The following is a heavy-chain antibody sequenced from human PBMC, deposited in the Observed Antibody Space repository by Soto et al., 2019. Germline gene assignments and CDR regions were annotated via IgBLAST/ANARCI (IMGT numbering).Heavy chain of an antibody. CDR3: ARRRIVPTTNFDY. V-gene: IGHV4-39*01. D-gene: IGHD1-26*01. CDR2: ILHTGAT. CDR1: GGSISSSSFY. Sequence: SETLSLTCTVSGGSISSSSFYWGWIRQPPGKGLEWIGHILHTGATYYNPTLKSRLRMSVDTSKNQFSLNLSSVTATDTAVYYCARRRIVPTTNFDYWGQGTLVTVSS. J-gene: IGHJ4*02.